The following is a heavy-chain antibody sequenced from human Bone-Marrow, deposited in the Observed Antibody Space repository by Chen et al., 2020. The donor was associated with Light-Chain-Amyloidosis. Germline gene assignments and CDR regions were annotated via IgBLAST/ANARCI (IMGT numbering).Heavy chain of an antibody. D-gene: IGHD5-12*01. CDR2: IYPADSDA. CDR3: ARRRDGYNFDY. CDR1: GYTFPKYW. Sequence: EVQLEQSGPEVKKPGESLKISCKGSGYTFPKYWIGWVRQMPGKGLEWMGVIYPADSDARYSPTVEGQVTISAGKSITTAYLQWRSLKASDTAMYYCARRRDGYNFDYWGQGTLVTVSS. V-gene: IGHV5-51*01. J-gene: IGHJ4*02.